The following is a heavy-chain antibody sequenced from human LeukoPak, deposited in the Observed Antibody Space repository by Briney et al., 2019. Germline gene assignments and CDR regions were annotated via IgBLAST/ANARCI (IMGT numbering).Heavy chain of an antibody. J-gene: IGHJ4*02. Sequence: ASVKVSCKASGYTFTGYYMHWVRQAPGQGLEWMGRINPNSGGTNYAQKFQGRVTMTRDTSISTAYMELSRLRSDDTAVYYCARDSPRSGYSYGLVDYFDYWGQGTLVTVSS. CDR2: INPNSGGT. CDR3: ARDSPRSGYSYGLVDYFDY. CDR1: GYTFTGYY. V-gene: IGHV1-2*06. D-gene: IGHD5-18*01.